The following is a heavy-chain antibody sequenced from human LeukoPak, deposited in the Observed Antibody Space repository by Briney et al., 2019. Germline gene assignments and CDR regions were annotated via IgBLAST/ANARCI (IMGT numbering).Heavy chain of an antibody. CDR2: TNHREDT. CDR1: GRSLSYYY. J-gene: IGHJ4*02. CDR3: ATHRVVRGVIAY. D-gene: IGHD3-10*01. V-gene: IGHV4-34*01. Sequence: SETLSLTCAVYGRSLSYYYCSWIRQPPGKGLEWIGETNHREDTKYNPSLMSRVTISVATSKNQCSLKLTSVTAADTAVYYCATHRVVRGVIAYWGQGTLVTVSS.